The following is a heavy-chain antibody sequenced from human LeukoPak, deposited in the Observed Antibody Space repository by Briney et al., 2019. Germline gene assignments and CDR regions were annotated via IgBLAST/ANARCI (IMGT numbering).Heavy chain of an antibody. V-gene: IGHV1-2*02. Sequence: ASVKVSCKASGYTFTSYYMHWVRQAPGQGREWMGWINPNSGGTNYAQKFQGRVTMTRDTSISTAYMELSRLRSDDTAVYYCARGTGVWGWFDPWGQGTLVTVSS. J-gene: IGHJ5*02. CDR1: GYTFTSYY. CDR2: INPNSGGT. CDR3: ARGTGVWGWFDP. D-gene: IGHD7-27*01.